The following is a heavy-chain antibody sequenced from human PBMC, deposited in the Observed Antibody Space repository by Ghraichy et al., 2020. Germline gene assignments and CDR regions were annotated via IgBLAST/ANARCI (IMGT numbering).Heavy chain of an antibody. J-gene: IGHJ4*02. Sequence: SETLSLTCAVYGGSFSGYYWSWIRQPPGKGLEWIGEINHSGSTNYNPSLKSRVTISVDTSKNQFSLKLSSVTAADTAVYYCARLFSSWYSFDYWGQGTLVTVSS. D-gene: IGHD6-13*01. CDR2: INHSGST. CDR1: GGSFSGYY. V-gene: IGHV4-34*01. CDR3: ARLFSSWYSFDY.